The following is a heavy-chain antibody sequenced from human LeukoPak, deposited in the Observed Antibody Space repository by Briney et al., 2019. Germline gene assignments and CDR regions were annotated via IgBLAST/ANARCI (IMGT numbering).Heavy chain of an antibody. CDR3: ARDGLTVDY. CDR2: IYSGGST. J-gene: IGHJ4*02. V-gene: IGHV3-66*02. Sequence: GGSLRLSCVASGFSFSSYAMSWVRQAPGKGLEWVSVIYSGGSTYYADSVKGRFTISRDNSKNTLYLQMNSLRAEDTAVYYCARDGLTVDYWGQGTLVTVSS. D-gene: IGHD2-2*03. CDR1: GFSFSSYA.